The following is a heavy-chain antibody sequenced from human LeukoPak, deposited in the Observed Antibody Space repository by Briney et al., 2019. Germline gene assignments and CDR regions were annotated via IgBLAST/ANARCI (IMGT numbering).Heavy chain of an antibody. CDR3: AKDISAARPGD. V-gene: IGHV3-23*01. J-gene: IGHJ4*02. D-gene: IGHD6-6*01. Sequence: GGSLRLSCAASGFNFSSYAMTWVRQAAGKGLEWVSAISGSGGSTYYADSVKGRFTISRDNSKNTLYLQMNSLRAEGTAVYYCAKDISAARPGDWGQGTLVTVSS. CDR1: GFNFSSYA. CDR2: ISGSGGST.